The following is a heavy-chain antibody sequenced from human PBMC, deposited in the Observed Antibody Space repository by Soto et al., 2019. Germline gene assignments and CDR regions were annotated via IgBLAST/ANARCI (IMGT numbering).Heavy chain of an antibody. CDR1: GYTFTIYA. V-gene: IGHV1-3*01. Sequence: ASVKVSCKASGYTFTIYAMHWVRQAPGQRLEWMGWINAGNGNTKYSQKFQGRVTITRDTSASTAYMELSSLRSEDTAVYYCATERRIKNWFDPWGQGTLVTVSS. CDR2: INAGNGNT. CDR3: ATERRIKNWFDP. D-gene: IGHD1-1*01. J-gene: IGHJ5*02.